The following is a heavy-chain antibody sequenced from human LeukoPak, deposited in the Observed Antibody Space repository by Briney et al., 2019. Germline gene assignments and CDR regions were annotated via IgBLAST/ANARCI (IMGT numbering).Heavy chain of an antibody. Sequence: SVKVSCKASGGTFSDYAISWVRQAPGQGLEWMGGIVPIFSTPTYAQRFQGRVTIAADEFTSTAYMELSSLRSEDTAVYCCARGGRNYYESSGYYFDYWGQGTLVTVSA. CDR3: ARGGRNYYESSGYYFDY. D-gene: IGHD3-22*01. CDR2: IVPIFSTP. V-gene: IGHV1-69*01. CDR1: GGTFSDYA. J-gene: IGHJ4*02.